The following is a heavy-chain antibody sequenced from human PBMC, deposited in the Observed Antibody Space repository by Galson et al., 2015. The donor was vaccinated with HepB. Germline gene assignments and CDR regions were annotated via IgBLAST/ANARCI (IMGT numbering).Heavy chain of an antibody. V-gene: IGHV4-30-4*07. Sequence: QVQLQESGPGLVKPSETLSLTCAVSGGSISSGGYSWSWIRQPPGKGLEWIGYIYYSGSTYYNPSLKSRVTISVDTSKNQFSLKLSSVTAADTAVYYCARGPLDWYFDLWGRGTLVTVSS. CDR2: IYYSGST. J-gene: IGHJ2*01. CDR3: ARGPLDWYFDL. CDR1: GGSISSGGYS.